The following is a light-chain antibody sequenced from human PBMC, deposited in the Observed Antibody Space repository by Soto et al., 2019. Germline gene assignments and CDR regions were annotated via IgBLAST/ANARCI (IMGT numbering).Light chain of an antibody. CDR3: QQRSNLPPFT. CDR2: DAS. Sequence: EIVLTQSPATLSLSTGESATLSCRASQSVSSYLAWYQQKPGQAPRLLIYDASNRATGIPARFSGSGPGTDFTLTISSLEPEDFAVYYCQQRSNLPPFTFGQGTRLEIK. V-gene: IGKV3-11*01. CDR1: QSVSSY. J-gene: IGKJ5*01.